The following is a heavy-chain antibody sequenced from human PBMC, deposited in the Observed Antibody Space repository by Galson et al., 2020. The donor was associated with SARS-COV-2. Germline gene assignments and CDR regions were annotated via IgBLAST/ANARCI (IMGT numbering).Heavy chain of an antibody. CDR1: GYTFTGYY. D-gene: IGHD2-2*02. J-gene: IGHJ3*02. Sequence: ASVKVSCKASGYTFTGYYMHWVRQAPGQGLEWMGWINPNSGGTNYAQKFQGRVTMTRDTSISTAYMELSRLRSDDTAVYYCARGLGYCSSTGCYNLLGDAFDIWGQGTMVTVSS. CDR3: ARGLGYCSSTGCYNLLGDAFDI. CDR2: INPNSGGT. V-gene: IGHV1-2*02.